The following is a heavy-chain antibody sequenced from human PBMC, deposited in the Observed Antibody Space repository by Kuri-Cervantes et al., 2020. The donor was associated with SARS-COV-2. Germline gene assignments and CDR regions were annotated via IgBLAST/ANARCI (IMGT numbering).Heavy chain of an antibody. J-gene: IGHJ3*01. V-gene: IGHV3-30-3*01. Sequence: GESLKISCAVSGFTFSNYAMHWVRQAPGKGLEWVAVISDDGSNKFYADSVKGRFTISRDNSKNTLYLQMNSLRAEDTAVYYCARGCAWELLCAFDFWGQGTPVTVSS. CDR3: ARGCAWELLCAFDF. CDR2: ISDDGSNK. CDR1: GFTFSNYA. D-gene: IGHD1-26*01.